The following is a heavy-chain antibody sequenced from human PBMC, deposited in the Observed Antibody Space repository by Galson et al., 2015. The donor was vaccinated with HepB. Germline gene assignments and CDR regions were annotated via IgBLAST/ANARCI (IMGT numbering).Heavy chain of an antibody. CDR2: TYYRSKWYN. V-gene: IGHV6-1*01. CDR3: AREERGYSGYDQVDWFDP. CDR1: GDSVSSNSAA. D-gene: IGHD5-12*01. Sequence: CAISGDSVSSNSAAWNWIRQSPSRGLEWLGRTYYRSKWYNDYAVSVKSRITINPDTSKNQFFLQLNSVTPEDTAVYYCAREERGYSGYDQVDWFDPWGQGTLVTVSS. J-gene: IGHJ5*02.